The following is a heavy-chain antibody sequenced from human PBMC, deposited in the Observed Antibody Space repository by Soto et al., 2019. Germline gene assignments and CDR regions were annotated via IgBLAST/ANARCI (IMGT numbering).Heavy chain of an antibody. CDR1: GGSLSSYY. D-gene: IGHD3-3*01. Sequence: QVQLQESGPGLVKPSETLSLTCTVSGGSLSSYYWSWIRQPPGKGLECIGYIYYSGSTNYKPSLKIRATISVDTSKNQFSLKLSSVTAADTAVYYCARVTSGYRPHFEYWGQGTLVTVSS. J-gene: IGHJ4*02. CDR2: IYYSGST. CDR3: ARVTSGYRPHFEY. V-gene: IGHV4-59*01.